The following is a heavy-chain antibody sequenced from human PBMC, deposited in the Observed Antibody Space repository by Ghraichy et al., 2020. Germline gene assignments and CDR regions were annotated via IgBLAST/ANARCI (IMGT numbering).Heavy chain of an antibody. J-gene: IGHJ4*03. V-gene: IGHV3-21*01. Sequence: LSLTCAPSGFTHRAHNMNCGPHAPGKGREGGSSISSSNIYISYTDSVKGRFTNSRDDAKNLLYLQMNSLRAEDTARYYCARTTPKGATGDFDFWGHGTLVTGSS. D-gene: IGHD1-26*01. CDR2: ISSSNIYI. CDR3: ARTTPKGATGDFDF. CDR1: GFTHRAHN.